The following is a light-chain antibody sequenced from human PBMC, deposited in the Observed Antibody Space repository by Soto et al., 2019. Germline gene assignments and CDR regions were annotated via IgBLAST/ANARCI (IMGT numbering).Light chain of an antibody. J-gene: IGLJ2*01. Sequence: QSALTQPASVSGSPGQSITIYCTGSSSDIGDYKYVSWYKQHPGKAPQLMVYDVSNRPSGVSNRFSGSKSGNTASLTISGLQAEDEADYYCSSYTSTSFVIFGAGTKLTVL. CDR3: SSYTSTSFVI. CDR1: SSDIGDYKY. CDR2: DVS. V-gene: IGLV2-14*01.